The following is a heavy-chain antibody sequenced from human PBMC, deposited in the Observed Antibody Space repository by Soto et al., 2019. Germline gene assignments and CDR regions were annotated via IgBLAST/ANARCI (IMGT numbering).Heavy chain of an antibody. J-gene: IGHJ3*02. Sequence: GSLRLSCAASGFTFSSYAMHWVRQAPGKGLEWVAVISYDGSNKYYADSVKGRFTISRDNSKNTLYLQMNSLRAEDTAVYYCARVVLYNWIRTGMGWGAFDIWGQGTMVTVSS. V-gene: IGHV3-30-3*01. CDR3: ARVVLYNWIRTGMGWGAFDI. CDR1: GFTFSSYA. D-gene: IGHD1-1*01. CDR2: ISYDGSNK.